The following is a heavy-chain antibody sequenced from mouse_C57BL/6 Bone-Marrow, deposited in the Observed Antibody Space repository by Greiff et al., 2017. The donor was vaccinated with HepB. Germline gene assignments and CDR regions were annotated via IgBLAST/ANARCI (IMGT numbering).Heavy chain of an antibody. CDR3: ARRGIYSAWFAY. V-gene: IGHV1-55*01. Sequence: VQLQQSGAELVKPGASVKMSCKASGYTFTSYWITWVKQRPGQGLEWIGDIYPGSGSTNYNEKFKSKATLTVDTSSSTAYMQLSSLTSEDSAVYYCARRGIYSAWFAYWGQGTLVTVSA. CDR2: IYPGSGST. CDR1: GYTFTSYW. J-gene: IGHJ3*01. D-gene: IGHD2-12*01.